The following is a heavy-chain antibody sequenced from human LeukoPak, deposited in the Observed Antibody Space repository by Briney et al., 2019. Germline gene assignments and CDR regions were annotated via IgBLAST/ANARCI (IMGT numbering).Heavy chain of an antibody. CDR3: AKDRDSSGTQFDY. J-gene: IGHJ4*02. Sequence: GGSLRLSCAASGFTFSRYAMSWVRQAPGKGLEWVSAISGSGGSIYYADSVKGRFTISRDNSKNTLYLQMNSLRAEDTAVYYCAKDRDSSGTQFDYWGQGTLVTVSS. V-gene: IGHV3-23*01. CDR1: GFTFSRYA. D-gene: IGHD3-22*01. CDR2: ISGSGGSI.